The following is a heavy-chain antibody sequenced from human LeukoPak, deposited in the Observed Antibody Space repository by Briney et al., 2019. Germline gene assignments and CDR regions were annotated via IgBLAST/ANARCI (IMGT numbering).Heavy chain of an antibody. CDR3: AREEGGGSYYGYYYYYMDV. Sequence: SQTLSLTCAISGDSVSSNSAAWNWIRQSPSRGLEWLGRTYYRSKWYNDYAVSVKSRITINPDTSKNQFSLQLNSVTPEDTAVYYCAREEGGGSYYGYYYYYMDVWGKGTTVTISS. J-gene: IGHJ6*03. CDR2: TYYRSKWYN. D-gene: IGHD1-26*01. CDR1: GDSVSSNSAA. V-gene: IGHV6-1*01.